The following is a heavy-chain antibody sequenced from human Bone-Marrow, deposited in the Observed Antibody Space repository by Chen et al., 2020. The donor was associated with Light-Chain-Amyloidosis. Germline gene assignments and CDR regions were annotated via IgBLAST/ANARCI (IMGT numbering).Heavy chain of an antibody. CDR2: IYPDDSYA. CDR1: GYTFPNYW. CDR3: ARRRDGYNFDY. Sequence: EVQLEQSGPEVKKPGESLKISCKGSGYTFPNYWIGWVRQMPGKGLEWMGVIYPDDSYARDSPSFAGQVTIPADKPITTAYLQWRSLKASDTAMYYCARRRDGYNFDYWGQGTLVTVSS. J-gene: IGHJ4*02. D-gene: IGHD5-12*01. V-gene: IGHV5-51*01.